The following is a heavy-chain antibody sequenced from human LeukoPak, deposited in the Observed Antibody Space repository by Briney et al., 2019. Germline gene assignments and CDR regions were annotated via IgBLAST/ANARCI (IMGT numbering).Heavy chain of an antibody. J-gene: IGHJ4*02. Sequence: ASVKVSCKASGYTFTSYDINWVRQATGQGLEWMGWINPNSGGTNYAQKFQGRVTMTRDTSISTAYMELSRLRSDDTAVYYCAKKGVIMIRGYIDYWGQGTLVTVSS. V-gene: IGHV1-2*02. CDR1: GYTFTSYD. CDR2: INPNSGGT. D-gene: IGHD3-10*01. CDR3: AKKGVIMIRGYIDY.